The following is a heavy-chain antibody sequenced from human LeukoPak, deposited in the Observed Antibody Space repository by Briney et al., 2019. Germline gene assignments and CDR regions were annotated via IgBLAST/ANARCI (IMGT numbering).Heavy chain of an antibody. CDR2: FDPEDGET. CDR1: GYTLTELS. J-gene: IGHJ5*02. CDR3: ATLLGGPAAMGNNWFDP. D-gene: IGHD2-2*01. V-gene: IGHV1-24*01. Sequence: ASVKVSCKVSGYTLTELSMHWVRQAPGKGLEWMGGFDPEDGETIYAQKFQGRVTMTEDTSTDIAYMELSSLRSEDTAVYYCATLLGGPAAMGNNWFDPWGQGTLVTVSS.